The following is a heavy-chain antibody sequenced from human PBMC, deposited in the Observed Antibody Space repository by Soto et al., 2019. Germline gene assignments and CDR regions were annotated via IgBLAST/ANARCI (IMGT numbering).Heavy chain of an antibody. Sequence: ASVKVYCKASGYTFTSYDINWVRQATGQGLEWMGWMNPNSGNTGYAQKFQGRVTMTRNTSISTAYMELSSLRSEDTAVYYCARGDYCSGGSCYNWFDPWGQGPRSPSPQ. D-gene: IGHD2-15*01. CDR3: ARGDYCSGGSCYNWFDP. V-gene: IGHV1-8*01. CDR2: MNPNSGNT. J-gene: IGHJ5*02. CDR1: GYTFTSYD.